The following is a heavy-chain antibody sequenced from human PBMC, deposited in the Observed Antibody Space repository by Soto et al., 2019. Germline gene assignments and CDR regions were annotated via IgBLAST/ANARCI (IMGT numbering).Heavy chain of an antibody. V-gene: IGHV3-74*01. CDR1: GFTFSSYW. CDR3: ARDGTPRWNPQGLYYYGMDV. CDR2: INSDGSST. D-gene: IGHD4-17*01. J-gene: IGHJ6*02. Sequence: GGSLRLSCAASGFTFSSYWMHWVRQAPGKGLVWVSRINSDGSSTSYADSVKGRFTISRDNAKNTLYLQMNSLRAEDTAVYYCARDGTPRWNPQGLYYYGMDVWGQGTTVTVSS.